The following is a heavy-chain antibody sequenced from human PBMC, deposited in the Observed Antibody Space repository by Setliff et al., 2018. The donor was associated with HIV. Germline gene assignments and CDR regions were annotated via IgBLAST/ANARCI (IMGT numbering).Heavy chain of an antibody. CDR3: ARGVRGVVNGMDV. Sequence: GGSLRLSCAASRFDFNNYWMCWVRQAPGKGLEWVANIGQDGSEKNYVDSVKGRFTISRDNAKNSMDLQMNSLRAEDTAIYYCARGVRGVVNGMDVWGQGTTVTVSS. V-gene: IGHV3-7*01. J-gene: IGHJ6*02. CDR2: IGQDGSEK. CDR1: RFDFNNYW. D-gene: IGHD3-10*01.